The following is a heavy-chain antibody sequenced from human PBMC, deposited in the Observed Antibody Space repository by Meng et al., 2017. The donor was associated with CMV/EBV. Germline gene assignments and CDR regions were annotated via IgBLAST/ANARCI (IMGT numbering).Heavy chain of an antibody. V-gene: IGHV4-28*01. CDR3: ARLGSSSSWVLGWFDP. Sequence: GYSSSSSNWWGWIRQPPGKGLEWIGYIYYSGSTYYNPSLKSRVTMSVDTSKNQFSLKLSSVTAVDTAVYYCARLGSSSSWVLGWFDPWGQGTLVTVSS. J-gene: IGHJ5*02. CDR2: IYYSGST. D-gene: IGHD6-6*01. CDR1: GYSSSSSNW.